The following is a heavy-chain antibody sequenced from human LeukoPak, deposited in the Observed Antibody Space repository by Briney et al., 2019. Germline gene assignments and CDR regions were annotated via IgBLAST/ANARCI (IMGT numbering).Heavy chain of an antibody. V-gene: IGHV3-7*01. D-gene: IGHD2-2*01. Sequence: GGSLRLSCAASGFTFSSYWMNWVRQAAGKGLEWVANIKQDGSEKYYAASVKGRFTISRDNAKNSLYLQMNSLRAEDTAVYYCARAVGYCRSTSCYADYWGQGILVTVSS. CDR1: GFTFSSYW. CDR2: IKQDGSEK. J-gene: IGHJ4*02. CDR3: ARAVGYCRSTSCYADY.